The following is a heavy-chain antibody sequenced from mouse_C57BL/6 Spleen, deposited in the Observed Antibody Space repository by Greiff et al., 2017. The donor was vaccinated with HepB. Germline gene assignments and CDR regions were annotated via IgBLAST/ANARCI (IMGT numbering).Heavy chain of an antibody. Sequence: VQLQQPGAELVRPGASVKLSCTASGFNIKDDYMHWVKQRPEQGLEWIGWIDPENGDTEYASKFQGKATITADTSSNTAYLQLSSLTSEDTAVYYCTTYYGSSYDYWGQGTTLTVSS. CDR2: IDPENGDT. J-gene: IGHJ2*01. CDR3: TTYYGSSYDY. D-gene: IGHD1-1*01. CDR1: GFNIKDDY. V-gene: IGHV14-4*01.